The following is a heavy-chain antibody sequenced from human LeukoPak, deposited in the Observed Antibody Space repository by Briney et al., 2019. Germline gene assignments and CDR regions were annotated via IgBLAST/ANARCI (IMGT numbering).Heavy chain of an antibody. D-gene: IGHD3-9*01. CDR3: ARFPLTRATFYFYYYMDV. CDR1: EFTFSHYA. V-gene: IGHV3-30*01. J-gene: IGHJ6*03. CDR2: ISYDGGDK. Sequence: GGSLRLSCVASEFTFSHYAMHWVRQAPGKGLEWVSVISYDGGDKSYADSVKGRFTVSRDNSDNMLYLQMDSLRPEDTAVYYCARFPLTRATFYFYYYMDVWGRGTTVTVSS.